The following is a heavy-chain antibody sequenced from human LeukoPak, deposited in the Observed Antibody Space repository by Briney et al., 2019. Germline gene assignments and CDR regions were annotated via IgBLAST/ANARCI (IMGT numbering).Heavy chain of an antibody. CDR1: GASISSGSNY. D-gene: IGHD6-19*01. Sequence: SETLSLTCSVSGASISSGSNYWGWIRQPPGKTLEWIGSIYSSGGTYYNPSLKSRVIIIIDTPKNHFSLTLSSVTAADTAVYYCARDFEGSSGLFDYWGQGTLVTVSS. V-gene: IGHV4-39*07. CDR2: IYSSGGT. J-gene: IGHJ4*02. CDR3: ARDFEGSSGLFDY.